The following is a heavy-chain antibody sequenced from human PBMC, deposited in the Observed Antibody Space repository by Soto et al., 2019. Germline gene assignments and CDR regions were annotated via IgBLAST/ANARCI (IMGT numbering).Heavy chain of an antibody. CDR1: VFVFTDYD. Sequence: SLQLSSAAFVFVFTDYDMSWMRQATGKGLEWVSYISSSSSYTNYADYVKGRFTISRDNAKNSLYLQMNSLSAEDTAVYYCAISPYYEISTCYAPYGMDIRGERTTVTVSS. V-gene: IGHV3-11*06. CDR2: ISSSSSYT. CDR3: AISPYYEISTCYAPYGMDI. J-gene: IGHJ6*02. D-gene: IGHD3-9*01.